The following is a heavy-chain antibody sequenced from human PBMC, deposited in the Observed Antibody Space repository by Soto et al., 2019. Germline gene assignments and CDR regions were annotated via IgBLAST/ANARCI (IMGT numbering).Heavy chain of an antibody. CDR3: ARESDGVKDY. Sequence: GDAYESSSRRSLQQAPGQGLEWMGIINPSGGSTSYAQKFQGRVTMTRDTSTSTVYMELSSLRFEFTAVDDGARESDGVKDYWGQGTLVTVTP. CDR1: GDAYESSS. J-gene: IGHJ4*02. CDR2: INPSGGST. V-gene: IGHV1-46*02. D-gene: IGHD3-16*01.